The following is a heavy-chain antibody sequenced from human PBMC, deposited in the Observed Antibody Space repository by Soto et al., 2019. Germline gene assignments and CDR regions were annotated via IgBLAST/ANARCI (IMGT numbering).Heavy chain of an antibody. D-gene: IGHD4-4*01. CDR1: GFTFSSYW. J-gene: IGHJ6*02. CDR3: ARRNYSNYVGYYYGMDV. V-gene: IGHV3-74*01. Sequence: PGGSLRLSCAASGFTFSSYWTHWVRQAPGKGLVWVSRINSDGSSTSYADSVKGRFTISRDNAKNTLYLQMNSLRAEDTAVYYCARRNYSNYVGYYYGMDVWGQGTTVTVSS. CDR2: INSDGSST.